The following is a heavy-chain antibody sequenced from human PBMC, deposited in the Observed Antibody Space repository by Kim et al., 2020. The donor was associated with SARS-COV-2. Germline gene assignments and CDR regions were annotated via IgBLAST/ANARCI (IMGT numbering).Heavy chain of an antibody. Sequence: GGSLRLSCAASGFTFSSYAMHWVRQAPGKGLEWVAVISYDGSNKYYADSVKGRFTISRDNSKNTLYLQMNSLRAEDTAVYYCARPEYSSSPDPLDYWGQGTLVTVSS. D-gene: IGHD6-13*01. CDR1: GFTFSSYA. CDR2: ISYDGSNK. CDR3: ARPEYSSSPDPLDY. V-gene: IGHV3-30-3*01. J-gene: IGHJ4*02.